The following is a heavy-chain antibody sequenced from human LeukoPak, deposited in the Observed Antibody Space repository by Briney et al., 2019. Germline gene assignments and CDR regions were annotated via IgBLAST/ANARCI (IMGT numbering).Heavy chain of an antibody. CDR1: GFTFSNHA. D-gene: IGHD3-3*01. CDR3: AKGTLHDFWSGYYYFDY. CDR2: ISGSGRRT. J-gene: IGHJ4*02. Sequence: GGSLRLSCAASGFTFSNHAMSWVRQAPGKGLEWVSAISGSGRRTFYADSVKGRFTISRDNSKNTLYLQMNSLRAEDTAVYYCAKGTLHDFWSGYYYFDYWGQGTLVTVSS. V-gene: IGHV3-23*01.